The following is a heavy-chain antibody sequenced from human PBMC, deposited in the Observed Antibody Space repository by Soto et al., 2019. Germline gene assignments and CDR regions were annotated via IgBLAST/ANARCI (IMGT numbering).Heavy chain of an antibody. CDR2: TSGSGGST. D-gene: IGHD5-18*01. CDR1: GFTFSSYA. CDR3: ANVREGGGYSYGYVGGYYYYGMDV. V-gene: IGHV3-23*01. Sequence: PGGSLRLSCAASGFTFSSYAMSWVRQAPGKGLEWVSATSGSGGSTYYADSVKGRFTISRDNSKNTLYLQMNSLRAEDTAVYYCANVREGGGYSYGYVGGYYYYGMDVWGQGTTVTAP. J-gene: IGHJ6*02.